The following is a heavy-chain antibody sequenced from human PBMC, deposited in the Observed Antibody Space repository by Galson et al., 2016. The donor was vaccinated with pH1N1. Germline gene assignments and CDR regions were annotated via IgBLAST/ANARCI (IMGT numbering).Heavy chain of an antibody. V-gene: IGHV3-74*01. Sequence: SLRLSCATSGFSFSSYWFHWVRQDPAKGLVWDARIDEDGETTNYAGSVRGRFTIYRDNAKNTLYLEMNSLRAEDTAVYYCARDLCGREDYWGQGTLVTVSS. J-gene: IGHJ4*02. CDR3: ARDLCGREDY. CDR1: GFSFSSYW. CDR2: IDEDGETT. D-gene: IGHD1-26*01.